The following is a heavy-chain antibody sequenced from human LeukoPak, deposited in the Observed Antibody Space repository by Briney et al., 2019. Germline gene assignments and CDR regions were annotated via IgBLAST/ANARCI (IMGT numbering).Heavy chain of an antibody. CDR1: GFTFSSYA. D-gene: IGHD4-23*01. J-gene: IGHJ4*02. Sequence: GGSLRLSCAASGFTFSSYAMSWVRQAPGKGLEWVSAVSDSGGNTYSADSVKGRFTISRDNSNNTLFLQMNSLRAEDTAVYYCAKVLRWSSFDYWGQGTLVTVSS. CDR2: VSDSGGNT. V-gene: IGHV3-23*01. CDR3: AKVLRWSSFDY.